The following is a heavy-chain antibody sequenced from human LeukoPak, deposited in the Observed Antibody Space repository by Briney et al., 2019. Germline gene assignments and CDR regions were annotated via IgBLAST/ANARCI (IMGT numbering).Heavy chain of an antibody. CDR2: INHSGST. D-gene: IGHD3-3*01. CDR1: GGSFSGYY. V-gene: IGHV4-34*01. CDR3: ARRYYDFWSGYYSAFDY. J-gene: IGHJ4*02. Sequence: SETLSLTCAVYGGSFSGYYWSWIRQPPGKGLEWIGEINHSGSTNYNPSLKSRVTISVDTSKNQFSLKLSSVTAADTAVYYCARRYYDFWSGYYSAFDYWGQGTLVTVSS.